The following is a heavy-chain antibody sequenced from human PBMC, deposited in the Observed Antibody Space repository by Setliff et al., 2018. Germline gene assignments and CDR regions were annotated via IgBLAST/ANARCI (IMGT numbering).Heavy chain of an antibody. D-gene: IGHD6-13*01. Sequence: SETLSLTCAASGGTFSYYYWTWIRQPPGKGLEWVGEIYHDGPSVHYNPPLKSRVTMSVDKSKNQFSLKLSSVTAADTAVYYCARDVGSSWFDYWGQGTLVTVSS. CDR3: ARDVGSSWFDY. V-gene: IGHV4-34*10. CDR1: GGTFSYYY. CDR2: IYHDGPS. J-gene: IGHJ4*02.